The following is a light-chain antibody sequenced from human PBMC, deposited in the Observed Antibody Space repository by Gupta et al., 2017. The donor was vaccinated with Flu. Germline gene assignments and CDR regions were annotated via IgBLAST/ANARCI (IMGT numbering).Light chain of an antibody. V-gene: IGKV1-5*03. Sequence: DIQMTQSPSTLSASVEDRITITCRASQSITSWLAWYQQKPGKAPKLLIYKASSLESGVPSRFSGSGSGTEFTLTISSLQPDDFATYYCQQENSYPWTFGQGTKVEIK. CDR2: KAS. J-gene: IGKJ1*01. CDR1: QSITSW. CDR3: QQENSYPWT.